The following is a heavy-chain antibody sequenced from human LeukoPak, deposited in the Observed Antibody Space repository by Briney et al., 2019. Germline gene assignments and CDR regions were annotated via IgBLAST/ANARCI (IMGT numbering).Heavy chain of an antibody. CDR1: GDSISAFY. CDR2: IYYSGST. Sequence: PSETLSLTCTVPGDSISAFYWNWIRQPPGKGLEWIGHIYYSGSTNYNPSLKSRVTISVDTSKNQFSLKLSSVTAADTAVYYCARDQPHLYCSGGSCYSDAFDIWGQGTMVTVSS. V-gene: IGHV4-59*12. D-gene: IGHD2-15*01. J-gene: IGHJ3*02. CDR3: ARDQPHLYCSGGSCYSDAFDI.